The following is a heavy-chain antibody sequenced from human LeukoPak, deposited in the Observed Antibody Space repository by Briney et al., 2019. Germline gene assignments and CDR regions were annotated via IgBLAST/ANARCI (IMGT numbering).Heavy chain of an antibody. CDR3: ALDYYDSSGYYLRLLVRHATGYFDNFDY. D-gene: IGHD3-22*01. CDR1: GFTFSSYG. Sequence: PGGSLRLSCAASGFTFSSYGMHWVRQAPGKGLEWVAVISYDGSNKYYADSVKGRFTISRDNSKNTLYLQMNSLRAEDTAVYYCALDYYDSSGYYLRLLVRHATGYFDNFDYWGQGTLVTVSS. CDR2: ISYDGSNK. V-gene: IGHV3-30*03. J-gene: IGHJ4*02.